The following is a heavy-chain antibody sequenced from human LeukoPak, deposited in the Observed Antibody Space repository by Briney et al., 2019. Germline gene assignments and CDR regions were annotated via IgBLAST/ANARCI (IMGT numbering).Heavy chain of an antibody. CDR1: GFTFSSYG. D-gene: IGHD6-19*01. CDR2: ISYDGSNK. CDR3: ARDIGYSSGWSNWFDP. V-gene: IGHV3-30*03. J-gene: IGHJ5*02. Sequence: PGGSLRLSCAASGFTFSSYGMHWVRQAPGKGLEWVAVISYDGSNKYYADSVKGRFTISRDNSKNTLHLQMNSLRAEDTAVYYCARDIGYSSGWSNWFDPWGQGTLVTVSS.